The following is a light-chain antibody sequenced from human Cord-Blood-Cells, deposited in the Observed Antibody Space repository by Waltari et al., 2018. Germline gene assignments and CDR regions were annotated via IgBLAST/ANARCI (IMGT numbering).Light chain of an antibody. CDR1: SSDVGGYNY. V-gene: IGLV2-11*01. Sequence: QSALTQPRPVCGYPGRSVTISCTGTSSDVGGYNYVSCYQQHPGKAPKLLIYDVSKRPSGVPDRFSGSKSGNTASLTISGLQAEDEADYYCCSYAGSYTYVFGTGTKVTVL. CDR3: CSYAGSYTYV. CDR2: DVS. J-gene: IGLJ1*01.